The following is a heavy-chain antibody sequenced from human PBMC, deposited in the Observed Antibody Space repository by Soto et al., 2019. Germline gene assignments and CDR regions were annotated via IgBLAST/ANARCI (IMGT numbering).Heavy chain of an antibody. CDR2: ISYDGSNK. Sequence: GGSLRLSCAASGFTFSSYGMHWVRQAPGKGLGWVAVISYDGSNKYYADSVKGRFTISRDNSKNTLYLQMNSLRAEDTAVYYCAKDRLFYGDSPPLFDYWGQGTLVTVSS. CDR1: GFTFSSYG. CDR3: AKDRLFYGDSPPLFDY. D-gene: IGHD4-17*01. J-gene: IGHJ4*02. V-gene: IGHV3-30*18.